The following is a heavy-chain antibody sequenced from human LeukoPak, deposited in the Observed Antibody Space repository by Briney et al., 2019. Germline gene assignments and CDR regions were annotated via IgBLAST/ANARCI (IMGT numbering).Heavy chain of an antibody. V-gene: IGHV3-7*01. CDR1: GFTFSSYW. J-gene: IGHJ3*02. CDR3: AKDHRYCSSTSCYEHAFDI. CDR2: IKQDGSEK. Sequence: GGSLRLSCAASGFTFSSYWMSWVRQAPGKGLEWVANIKQDGSEKYYVDSVKGRFTISRDNAKNSLYLQMNSLRAEDTAVYYCAKDHRYCSSTSCYEHAFDIWGQGTMVTASS. D-gene: IGHD2-2*01.